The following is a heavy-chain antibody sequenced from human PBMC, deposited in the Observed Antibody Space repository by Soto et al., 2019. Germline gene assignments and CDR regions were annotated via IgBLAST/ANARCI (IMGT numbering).Heavy chain of an antibody. J-gene: IGHJ1*01. CDR1: GFSRSTSGKG. V-gene: IGHV2-70*11. Sequence: VSGATLVNNTQTLTMTSTFTGFSRSTSGKGVSWIRQPPGKALEWLARIGWDDDKYYSTSLKTRLTISKDTSKNQVVLTMTNMDPVDTATYYCAGVFQLLPSAEYFQHWGQGTLVTVSS. CDR2: IGWDDDK. D-gene: IGHD2-2*01. CDR3: AGVFQLLPSAEYFQH.